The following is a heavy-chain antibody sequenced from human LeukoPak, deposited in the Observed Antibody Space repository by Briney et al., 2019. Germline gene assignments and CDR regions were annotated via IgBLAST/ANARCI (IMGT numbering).Heavy chain of an antibody. D-gene: IGHD3-22*01. Sequence: ASVKVSCKASGYTFTGYYMHWVRQAPGQGLEWMGWINPNSGGTNYAQKFQGRVTMTRDTSISTAYMELSRLRSDDTAVYYCARVLCYYDSSGYYYDYWGQGTLVTVSS. CDR2: INPNSGGT. CDR3: ARVLCYYDSSGYYYDY. J-gene: IGHJ4*02. CDR1: GYTFTGYY. V-gene: IGHV1-2*02.